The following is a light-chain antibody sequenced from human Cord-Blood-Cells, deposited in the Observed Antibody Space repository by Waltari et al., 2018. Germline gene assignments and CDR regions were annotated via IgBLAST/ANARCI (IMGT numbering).Light chain of an antibody. CDR2: EGS. V-gene: IGLV2-23*01. J-gene: IGLJ3*02. CDR1: SSYVGSYNL. CDR3: CSHAGSSTWV. Sequence: QSALTQPASVSGSPRQSITISCTGTSSYVGSYNLLSWYQQHPGKAPKLMIYEGSKRPSGVSNRFSGSKSGNTASLTISGLQAEDEADYYCCSHAGSSTWVFGGGTKLTVL.